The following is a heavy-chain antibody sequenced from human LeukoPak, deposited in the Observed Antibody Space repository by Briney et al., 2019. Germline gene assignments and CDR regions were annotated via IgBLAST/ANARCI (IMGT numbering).Heavy chain of an antibody. CDR1: GFTFSSYW. J-gene: IGHJ4*02. CDR3: ARGRAYSSGWYRGGGNYFDY. CDR2: IKQDGREK. Sequence: PGGSLRLSCAASGFTFSSYWMSWVRQAPGKGLEWVANIKQDGREKYYVDSVKGRFTISRDNAKNSLYLQMNSLRAEDTAVYYCARGRAYSSGWYRGGGNYFDYWGQGTLVTVSS. V-gene: IGHV3-7*01. D-gene: IGHD6-19*01.